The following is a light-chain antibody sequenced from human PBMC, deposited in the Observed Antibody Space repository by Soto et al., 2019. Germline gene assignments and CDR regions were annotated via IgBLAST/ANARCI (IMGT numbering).Light chain of an antibody. J-gene: IGKJ5*01. V-gene: IGKV3-15*01. CDR1: QNIGSN. Sequence: EIVMGQSPATLSVSPGETAILSCRASQNIGSNLAWYQQRPGQAPRLLIYGASSRVPGVPARFSGSGSGTDFTLTISSLEPEDAGVYYCQQRSNWPPITFGQGTRLEIK. CDR3: QQRSNWPPIT. CDR2: GAS.